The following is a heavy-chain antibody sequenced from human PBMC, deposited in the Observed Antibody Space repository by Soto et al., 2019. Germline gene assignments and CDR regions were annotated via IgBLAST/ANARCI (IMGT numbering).Heavy chain of an antibody. V-gene: IGHV1-18*01. D-gene: IGHD1-26*01. CDR2: ISANNGNT. CDR1: GYTFTSYG. Sequence: QVQLVQSGAEVKKPGASVKVSCKASGYTFTSYGISWVRQAPGQGLEWMGWISANNGNTNYAQKIQGRVTMTTDTSTSTAYMELRSLRSDDTAVYYCARDGRYSGSYGGYYFDYWGQGTPVTVSS. J-gene: IGHJ4*02. CDR3: ARDGRYSGSYGGYYFDY.